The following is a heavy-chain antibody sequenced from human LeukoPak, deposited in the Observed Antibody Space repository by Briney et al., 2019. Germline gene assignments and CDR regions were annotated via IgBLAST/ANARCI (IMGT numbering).Heavy chain of an antibody. CDR1: GFTFSSSR. V-gene: IGHV3-7*04. CDR3: VRAHHPGGWFDP. CDR2: INQDGGEI. Sequence: GGSLRLSCAASGFTFSSSRMTWVRQAPGKGLEWVASINQDGGEIHYVDSVKGRFTISRDNAKNSLYLQMNSLTAEDTAVHYCVRAHHPGGWFDPWGQGTLVTVSS. J-gene: IGHJ5*02. D-gene: IGHD3-10*01.